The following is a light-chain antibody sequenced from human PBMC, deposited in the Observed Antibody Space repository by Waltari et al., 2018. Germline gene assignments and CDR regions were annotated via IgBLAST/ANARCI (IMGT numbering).Light chain of an antibody. J-gene: IGKJ3*01. V-gene: IGKV1-NL1*01. CDR1: QGLRNS. Sequence: DIQMTQSTSSLSASVGDRVTIMCRASQGLRNSLAWYQQKPGKAPKLLLYAASTLESGVPSRFSGSGSGTDYTLTISSLQPEDFATYYCQQYYSIPPVTFGPGTRVDFK. CDR3: QQYYSIPPVT. CDR2: AAS.